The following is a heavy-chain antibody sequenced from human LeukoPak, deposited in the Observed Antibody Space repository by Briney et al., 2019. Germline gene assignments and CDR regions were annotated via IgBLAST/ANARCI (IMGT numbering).Heavy chain of an antibody. CDR2: ISGSGGST. D-gene: IGHD2-2*01. V-gene: IGHV3-23*01. CDR3: ARVSVCSSTSCYSVFDY. CDR1: GFTFSSYA. J-gene: IGHJ4*02. Sequence: GGSLRLSCAASGFTFSSYAMSWVRQAPGKGLEWVSAISGSGGSTYYADSVKGRFTISRDNSKNTLYLQMNRLRAEDTAVYYCARVSVCSSTSCYSVFDYLGQGTLATVSS.